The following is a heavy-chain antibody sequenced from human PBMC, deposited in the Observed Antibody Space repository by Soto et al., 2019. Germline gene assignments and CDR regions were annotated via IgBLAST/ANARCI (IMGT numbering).Heavy chain of an antibody. CDR1: RFTFSNYG. CDR3: ARDHNDWNDYAFDI. Sequence: EVQVLESGGGLVQPGGSLRLSCAASRFTFSNYGMNWVRQAPGKGLEWVSRISGTGVSTYYADSVRGRFTISRDNSKNTLYLQMNSLRAEDTAVYYCARDHNDWNDYAFDIWGQGTMVTVPS. CDR2: ISGTGVST. J-gene: IGHJ3*02. D-gene: IGHD1-1*01. V-gene: IGHV3-23*01.